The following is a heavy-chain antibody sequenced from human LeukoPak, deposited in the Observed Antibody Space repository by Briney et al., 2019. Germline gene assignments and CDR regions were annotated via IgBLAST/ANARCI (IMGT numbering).Heavy chain of an antibody. CDR1: GYTFTGYG. Sequence: ASVKVPSKASGYTFTGYGIGWVGQAPGQGLEWMGWISAYNGNTNYAQKVQGRVTMTTDTSTSTAYMDLRSLRSDDTAVYYCARTTVTTWENWFDPWGQGTLVTVSS. D-gene: IGHD4-17*01. CDR3: ARTTVTTWENWFDP. CDR2: ISAYNGNT. V-gene: IGHV1-18*01. J-gene: IGHJ5*02.